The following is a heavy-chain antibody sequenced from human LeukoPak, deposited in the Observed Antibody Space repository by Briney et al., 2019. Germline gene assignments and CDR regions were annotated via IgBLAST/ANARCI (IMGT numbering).Heavy chain of an antibody. CDR1: GGTFSSYA. V-gene: IGHV1-69*04. J-gene: IGHJ3*02. CDR2: IIPILGIA. Sequence: ASVKVSCKASGGTFSSYAISWVRQAPGQGLEWMGRIIPILGIANYAQKFQGRVTITADKSTSTAYMELSSLRSEDTAVYYCARDLYCGGDCYSFPDAFDIWGQGTMVTVSS. D-gene: IGHD2-21*01. CDR3: ARDLYCGGDCYSFPDAFDI.